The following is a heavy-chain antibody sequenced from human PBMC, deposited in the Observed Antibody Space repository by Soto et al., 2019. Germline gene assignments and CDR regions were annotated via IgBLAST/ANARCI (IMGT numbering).Heavy chain of an antibody. CDR3: ARDLFYSSGWSPPPAFDI. V-gene: IGHV1-18*01. D-gene: IGHD6-19*01. CDR2: ISAYNGNT. J-gene: IGHJ3*02. CDR1: GYTFTSYG. Sequence: ASVKVSCKASGYTFTSYGISWVRQAPGQGLEWMGWISAYNGNTNYAQKLQGRVTVTTDTSTSTAYMELRSLRSDDTAVYYCARDLFYSSGWSPPPAFDIWGQGTMVTVSS.